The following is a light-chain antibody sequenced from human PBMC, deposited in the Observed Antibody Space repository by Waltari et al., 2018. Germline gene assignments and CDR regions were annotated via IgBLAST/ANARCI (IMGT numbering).Light chain of an antibody. CDR3: SSYTSSSTFSVV. V-gene: IGLV2-14*01. CDR2: EVS. Sequence: QSALTQPASVSGSPGQSITISCTGTSSDVGGYNYVSWYQQHPGKAPKLMIYEVSNRPSGVSNRFSGSKSGNPASLTISGLQAEDEADYSCSSYTSSSTFSVVFGGGTKLTVL. CDR1: SSDVGGYNY. J-gene: IGLJ2*01.